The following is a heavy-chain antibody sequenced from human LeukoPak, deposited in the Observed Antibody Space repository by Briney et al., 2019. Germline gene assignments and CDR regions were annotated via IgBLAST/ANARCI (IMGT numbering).Heavy chain of an antibody. Sequence: GRSLRLAFAASGFTFSNGWMRWVRQGPGEWLEWVGRIKSKSERGTTDYAAPVKGTFTITTDGSTNTVYMHMNSLKTEVTAVYFCTSNLYCSTSSCYTLDNWGQGTLVAVSP. CDR1: GFTFSNGW. CDR2: IKSKSERGTT. D-gene: IGHD2-2*02. CDR3: TSNLYCSTSSCYTLDN. V-gene: IGHV3-15*01. J-gene: IGHJ4*02.